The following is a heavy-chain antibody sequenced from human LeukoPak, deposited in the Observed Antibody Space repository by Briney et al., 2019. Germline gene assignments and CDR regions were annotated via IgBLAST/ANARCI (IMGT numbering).Heavy chain of an antibody. J-gene: IGHJ4*02. V-gene: IGHV3-23*01. CDR1: GFTFSSYA. CDR3: ATIFWSTSSRPLDY. D-gene: IGHD3-3*01. CDR2: ISGSGNNT. Sequence: GGSLRLSCEASGFTFSSYAMTWVRQAPGKGLEWVSVISGSGNNTYYADSVKGRFTISRDISKNTLYLQMNSLRAEDTAVYYCATIFWSTSSRPLDYWGQGTLVTVSS.